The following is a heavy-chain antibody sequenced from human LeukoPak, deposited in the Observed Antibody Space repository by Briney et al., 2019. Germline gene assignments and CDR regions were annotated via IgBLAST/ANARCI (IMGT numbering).Heavy chain of an antibody. Sequence: GGSLRLSCAASGFSVTTYYMSWVRQAPGKGLEWVSVFYSGGNTYYADSVKGRFTISRDKSKNTLYLQMNSLRADDTAVYYCARETLRTHAFDIWGQGTMVTVSS. J-gene: IGHJ3*02. CDR1: GFSVTTYY. CDR3: ARETLRTHAFDI. D-gene: IGHD4-17*01. CDR2: FYSGGNT. V-gene: IGHV3-53*01.